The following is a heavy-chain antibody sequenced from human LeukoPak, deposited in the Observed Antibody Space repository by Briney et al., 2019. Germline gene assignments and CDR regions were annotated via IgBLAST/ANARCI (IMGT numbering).Heavy chain of an antibody. D-gene: IGHD3-22*01. CDR1: GGSITSDVYL. CDR3: ARGSHEYDRSGYSFDY. V-gene: IGHV4-31*03. Sequence: KPSETLSLTCTVSGGSITSDVYLWSWIRQHPGKGLEWIGDIYYTGNTKYNPSLKSRLTVSVDTSKNQFSLRLTSVTAADTAVYHCARGSHEYDRSGYSFDYWGQGSSVTVSS. CDR2: IYYTGNT. J-gene: IGHJ4*02.